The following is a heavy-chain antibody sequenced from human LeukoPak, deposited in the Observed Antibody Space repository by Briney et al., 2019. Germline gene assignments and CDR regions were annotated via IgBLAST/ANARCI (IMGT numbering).Heavy chain of an antibody. Sequence: ASVKVSCKASGFTFTAYYMHCVRQAPGQGLEWMGWINPNSGGTNYAQKFQGRVTMTRDTSISTAYMELSRLRSDDTAVYYCAKTDSAAGIFDYWGQGTLVTVSS. CDR3: AKTDSAAGIFDY. J-gene: IGHJ4*02. D-gene: IGHD6-13*01. V-gene: IGHV1-2*02. CDR2: INPNSGGT. CDR1: GFTFTAYY.